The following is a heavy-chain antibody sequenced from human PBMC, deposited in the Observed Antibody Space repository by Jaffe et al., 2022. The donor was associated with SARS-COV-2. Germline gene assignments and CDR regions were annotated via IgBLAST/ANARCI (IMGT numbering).Heavy chain of an antibody. V-gene: IGHV3-64*01. CDR3: ARVGSGYYLDY. CDR2: ISSNGGST. CDR1: GFTFSSYA. J-gene: IGHJ4*02. Sequence: EVQLVESGGGLVQPGGSLRLSCAASGFTFSSYAMHWVRQAPGKGLEYVSAISSNGGSTYYANSVKGRFTISRDNSKNTLYLQMGSLRAEDMAVYYCARVGSGYYLDYWGQGTLVTVSS. D-gene: IGHD3-3*01.